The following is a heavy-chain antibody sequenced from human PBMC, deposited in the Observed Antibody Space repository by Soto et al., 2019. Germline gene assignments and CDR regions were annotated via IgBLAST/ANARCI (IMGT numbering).Heavy chain of an antibody. Sequence: GSLILSCATSGVTFSRYAMTWVRQAPGKGLEWVSSISGSGGSTYYADSVKGRFTISRDNSKNTLYLQMNSLRAEDTAVYYCARDGEFSLGESSLFNNWGQGTLVTVSS. CDR1: GVTFSRYA. CDR2: ISGSGGST. J-gene: IGHJ4*02. CDR3: ARDGEFSLGESSLFNN. V-gene: IGHV3-23*01. D-gene: IGHD3-16*02.